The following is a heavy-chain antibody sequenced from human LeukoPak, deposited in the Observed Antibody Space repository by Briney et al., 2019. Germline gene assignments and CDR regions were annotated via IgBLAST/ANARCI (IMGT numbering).Heavy chain of an antibody. CDR3: ARALPYYDFWSGYEY. J-gene: IGHJ4*02. CDR1: GYTFTSYY. CDR2: INPSGGST. Sequence: GASVKVSCKASGYTFTSYYMHWVRQAPGQGLEWMGIINPSGGSTSYAQKFQGRVTMTRDTSTSTVYMELSSLRPEDTAVYYCARALPYYDFWSGYEYWGQGTLVTVSS. V-gene: IGHV1-46*01. D-gene: IGHD3-3*01.